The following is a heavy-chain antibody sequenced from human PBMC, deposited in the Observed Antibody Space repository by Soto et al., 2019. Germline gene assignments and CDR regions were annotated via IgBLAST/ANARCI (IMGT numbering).Heavy chain of an antibody. J-gene: IGHJ5*02. CDR2: INHSGST. CDR1: GGSFSGYY. D-gene: IGHD2-2*01. CDR3: ARNEKTTYCSSTSCYGSTWGLWFDP. V-gene: IGHV4-34*01. Sequence: QVQLQQWGAGLLKPSETLSLTCAVYGGSFSGYYWSWIRQPPGKGLEWIGEINHSGSTNYNPSLKSRVTISVDTSKNQFSLKLSSVTAADTAVYYCARNEKTTYCSSTSCYGSTWGLWFDPWGQGTLVTVSS.